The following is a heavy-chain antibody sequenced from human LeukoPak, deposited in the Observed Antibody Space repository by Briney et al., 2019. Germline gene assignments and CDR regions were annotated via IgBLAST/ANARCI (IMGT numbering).Heavy chain of an antibody. CDR1: GYTFTTHW. J-gene: IGHJ4*02. D-gene: IGHD3-3*01. Sequence: GESLKISCKGSGYTFTTHWIGWVRQMPGKGLEWMAIIYPGDSDIRYSPSFQGQVTISADKSISTAYLQWSSLKASDTAMYYCARRMIGYYDFWSGYYHTPFDYWGQGTLVTVSS. V-gene: IGHV5-51*01. CDR2: IYPGDSDI. CDR3: ARRMIGYYDFWSGYYHTPFDY.